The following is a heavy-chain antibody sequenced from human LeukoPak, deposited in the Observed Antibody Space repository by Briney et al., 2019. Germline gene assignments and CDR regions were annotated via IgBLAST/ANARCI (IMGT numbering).Heavy chain of an antibody. CDR1: GFTFSTYS. CDR2: IGGSSTST. Sequence: GSLRLSCAASGFTFSTYSMNWVRQAPGKGLEWVSSIGGSSTSTYYADSVKGRFTISRDNAKSSLYLQMNSLRAEDAAVYYCARELGGDYGEAFDIWGQGTMVTVSS. J-gene: IGHJ3*02. V-gene: IGHV3-21*01. CDR3: ARELGGDYGEAFDI. D-gene: IGHD4-17*01.